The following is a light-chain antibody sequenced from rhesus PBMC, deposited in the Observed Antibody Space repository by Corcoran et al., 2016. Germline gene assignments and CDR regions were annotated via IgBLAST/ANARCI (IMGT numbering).Light chain of an antibody. CDR3: QQYVSRPFT. Sequence: DIQMTQSPSSLSASVGDTVTITSRASQAISSSLAWYQQKPGKAPNILIYKSSSLQHRVPSRFSGSGYGIDFTLTISSLQSEDFVIYDCQQYVSRPFTFGPGTKLDIK. J-gene: IGKJ3*01. V-gene: IGKV1-22*01. CDR1: QAISSS. CDR2: KSS.